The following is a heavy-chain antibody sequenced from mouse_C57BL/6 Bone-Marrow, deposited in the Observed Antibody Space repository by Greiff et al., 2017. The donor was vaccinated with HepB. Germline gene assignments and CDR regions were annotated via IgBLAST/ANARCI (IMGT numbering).Heavy chain of an antibody. V-gene: IGHV2-2*01. Sequence: VQRVESGPGLVQPSQSLSITCTVSGFSLTSYGVHWVRQSPGKGLEWLGVIWSGGSTDYNAAFISRLSISKDNSKSQVFFKMNSLQAEDTAIYYCASMYYGYENYAMDYWGQGTSVTVSS. J-gene: IGHJ4*01. CDR3: ASMYYGYENYAMDY. D-gene: IGHD2-2*01. CDR2: IWSGGST. CDR1: GFSLTSYG.